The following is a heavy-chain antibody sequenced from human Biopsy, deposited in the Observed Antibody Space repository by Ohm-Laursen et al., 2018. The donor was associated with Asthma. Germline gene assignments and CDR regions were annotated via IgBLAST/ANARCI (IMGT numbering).Heavy chain of an antibody. D-gene: IGHD7-27*01. CDR1: GGSMSSSSYY. CDR2: ISYTGSA. V-gene: IGHV4-39*01. J-gene: IGHJ4*02. CDR3: ARHWDWGSFFDY. Sequence: SETLSLTCTVSGGSMSSSSYYWGWIRQPPGKGLEWMGSISYTGSAYHNPSLKSRVTIFVDTSKSHFSLKLSSVTAADMAVYYCARHWDWGSFFDYWGQGTPVTVSS.